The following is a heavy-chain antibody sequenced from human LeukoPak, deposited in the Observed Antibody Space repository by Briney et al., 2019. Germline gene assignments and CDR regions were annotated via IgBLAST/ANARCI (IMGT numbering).Heavy chain of an antibody. V-gene: IGHV1-18*01. Sequence: GASVKVSCKASGYTFTTYGITWVRQAPGQGLEWMGWISAYNGNTNYAQKLQGRVTITADESTSTAYMELSSLRSEDTAVYYCARALSSGWYDAFDIWGQGTMGTVSS. D-gene: IGHD6-19*01. CDR2: ISAYNGNT. J-gene: IGHJ3*02. CDR3: ARALSSGWYDAFDI. CDR1: GYTFTTYG.